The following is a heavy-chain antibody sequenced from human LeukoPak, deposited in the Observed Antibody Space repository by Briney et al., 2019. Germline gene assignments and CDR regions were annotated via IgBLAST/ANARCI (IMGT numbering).Heavy chain of an antibody. CDR2: ISHIGRT. D-gene: IGHD4-17*01. J-gene: IGHJ3*02. CDR1: GVSFSSQY. Sequence: SETLSLTCAVSGVSFSSQYWTWIRQSPGTGLEWIGYISHIGRTNYNPSLKSRVTVSVDTSKNQFSLKLRSVTAADTAVYYCARDIVTVTKGFDIWGQGTMVSVSS. V-gene: IGHV4-59*11. CDR3: ARDIVTVTKGFDI.